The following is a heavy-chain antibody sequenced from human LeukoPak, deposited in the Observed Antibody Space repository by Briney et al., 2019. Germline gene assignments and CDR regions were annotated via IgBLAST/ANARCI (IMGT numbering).Heavy chain of an antibody. J-gene: IGHJ4*02. D-gene: IGHD3-22*01. Sequence: ASVKVSCKASGYTFTSYGISWVRQAPGQGLEWMGWISAYNGNTNYAHKLQGRVTMTTDTSTSTAYMELRSLRSDDTAVYYCAREETNYYDSSGYFYYFDYWGQGTLVTVSS. CDR3: AREETNYYDSSGYFYYFDY. CDR2: ISAYNGNT. V-gene: IGHV1-18*01. CDR1: GYTFTSYG.